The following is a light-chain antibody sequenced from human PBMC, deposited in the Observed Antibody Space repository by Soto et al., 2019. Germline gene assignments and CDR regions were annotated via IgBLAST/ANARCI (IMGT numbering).Light chain of an antibody. J-gene: IGKJ1*01. CDR2: DAS. Sequence: AMQLTQSPSSVSAAVGDRVTITCRASQVINTDVAWFQQRPGRAPKLLIYDASALPRGVPSRFSGSGSGTKFTLTIASLQPDDFATYYCQQYETFSGTFGPGTKVDIK. CDR3: QQYETFSGT. CDR1: QVINTD. V-gene: IGKV1-13*02.